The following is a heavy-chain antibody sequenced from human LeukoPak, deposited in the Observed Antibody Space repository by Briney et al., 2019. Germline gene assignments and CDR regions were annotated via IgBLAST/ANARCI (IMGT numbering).Heavy chain of an antibody. CDR2: ISGSGGST. J-gene: IGHJ4*02. CDR3: AKGGCSGGSCYAIGTYYFDY. D-gene: IGHD2-15*01. Sequence: GSLRLSCAASGFTFSSYAMSWVRQAPGKGLEWVSAISGSGGSTYYADSVKGRFTISRDNSKNTLYLQMNSLRAEDTAVYYCAKGGCSGGSCYAIGTYYFDYWGQGTLVTVSS. CDR1: GFTFSSYA. V-gene: IGHV3-23*01.